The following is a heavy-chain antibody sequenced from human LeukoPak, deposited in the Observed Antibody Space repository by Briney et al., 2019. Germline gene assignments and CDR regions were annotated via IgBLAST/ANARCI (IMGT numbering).Heavy chain of an antibody. CDR1: GFTFDDYA. CDR2: ISWNSGSI. J-gene: IGHJ4*02. Sequence: GRSLRLSCAASGFTFDDYAMHWVRQAPGKGLEWVSGISWNSGSIGYADSVKGRFTISRDNAKDSLYLQMNSLRAEDTALYYCAKISGDGYNSGFDYWGQGTLVTVSS. V-gene: IGHV3-9*01. D-gene: IGHD5-24*01. CDR3: AKISGDGYNSGFDY.